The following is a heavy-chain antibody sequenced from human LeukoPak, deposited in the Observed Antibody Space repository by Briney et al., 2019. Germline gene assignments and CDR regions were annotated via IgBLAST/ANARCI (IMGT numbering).Heavy chain of an antibody. Sequence: PGGSLRLSCAASGFTFSSYAMNWVRQAPGKGLEWVSGISGSGGSTYYADSVKGRFTISRDNSKNTLYLQMNGLRAEDTAVYYCAKDLYGDYVVDYWGQGTLVTVSS. V-gene: IGHV3-23*01. J-gene: IGHJ4*02. CDR2: ISGSGGST. CDR3: AKDLYGDYVVDY. D-gene: IGHD4-17*01. CDR1: GFTFSSYA.